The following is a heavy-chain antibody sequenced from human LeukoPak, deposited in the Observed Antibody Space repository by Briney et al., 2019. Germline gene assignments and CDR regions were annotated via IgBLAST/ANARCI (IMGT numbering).Heavy chain of an antibody. CDR3: ARDTRTVTTPLQHRYYYYYGMDV. CDR1: GGSFSGYY. D-gene: IGHD4-11*01. V-gene: IGHV4-34*01. Sequence: SETLSLTCAVYGGSFSGYYWSWIRQPPGKGLEWIGEINHSGSTNYNPSLKSRVTISVDTSKNQFSLKLSSVTAADTAVYYCARDTRTVTTPLQHRYYYYYGMDVWGQGTTVTVSS. CDR2: INHSGST. J-gene: IGHJ6*02.